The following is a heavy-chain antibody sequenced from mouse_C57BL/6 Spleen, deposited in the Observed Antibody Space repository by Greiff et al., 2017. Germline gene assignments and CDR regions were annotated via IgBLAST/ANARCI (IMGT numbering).Heavy chain of an antibody. CDR1: GFTFSSYA. CDR3: ARGLTTVVAYYFDY. Sequence: EVKVVESGGGLVKPGGSLKLSCAASGFTFSSYAMSWVRQTPDKRLEWVATISSGGSYTYYPDSVKGRFTISRDNAKNTLYLQMSSLKSEDTAMYYCARGLTTVVAYYFDYWGQGTTLTVSS. D-gene: IGHD1-1*01. J-gene: IGHJ2*01. CDR2: ISSGGSYT. V-gene: IGHV5-6*03.